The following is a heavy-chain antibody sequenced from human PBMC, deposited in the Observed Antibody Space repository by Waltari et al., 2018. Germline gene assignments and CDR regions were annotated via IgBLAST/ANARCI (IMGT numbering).Heavy chain of an antibody. V-gene: IGHV4-39*01. D-gene: IGHD5-12*01. CDR3: EEYIGASLGTAAFDV. J-gene: IGHJ3*01. Sequence: QLQLQESGPRLVRPSETLSLICRVSGVSITSNRHYWAWFRQSPGQGLEWIGTVSFRGATTIRQSLKSRVSSASDNSKNQGALRWSTVTAADIAIYYCEEYIGASLGTAAFDVWGQGTMVTVSS. CDR1: GVSITSNRHY. CDR2: VSFRGAT.